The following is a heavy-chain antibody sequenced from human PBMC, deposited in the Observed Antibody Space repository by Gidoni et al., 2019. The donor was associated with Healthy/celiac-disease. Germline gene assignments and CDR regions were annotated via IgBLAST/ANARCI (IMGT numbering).Heavy chain of an antibody. CDR1: GFTFGDYA. Sequence: EVQLVESGGGLVQPGRSLRLSCTASGFTFGDYAMRWFRQAPGKGLEWVGFIRSKAYGGTTEYAASVKGRFTISRDDSKSIAYLQMNSLKTEDTAVYYCTRVKAGYCSSTSCLGDWFDPWGQGTLVTVSS. D-gene: IGHD2-2*01. J-gene: IGHJ5*02. CDR2: IRSKAYGGTT. V-gene: IGHV3-49*03. CDR3: TRVKAGYCSSTSCLGDWFDP.